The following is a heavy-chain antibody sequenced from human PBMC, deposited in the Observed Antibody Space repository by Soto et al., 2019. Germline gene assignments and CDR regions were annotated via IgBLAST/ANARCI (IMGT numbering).Heavy chain of an antibody. CDR2: ISGSGGST. D-gene: IGHD6-13*01. V-gene: IGHV3-23*01. CDR3: AKELDPFYSSSWYSDLNYYYYGMDV. Sequence: EVQLLESGGGLVQPGGSLRLSCAASGFTFSSYAMSWVRQAPGKGLEWVSAISGSGGSTYYADSVKGRFTISRDNSKNTLYLQMNSLRAEDTAVYYCAKELDPFYSSSWYSDLNYYYYGMDVWGQGTTVTVSS. CDR1: GFTFSSYA. J-gene: IGHJ6*02.